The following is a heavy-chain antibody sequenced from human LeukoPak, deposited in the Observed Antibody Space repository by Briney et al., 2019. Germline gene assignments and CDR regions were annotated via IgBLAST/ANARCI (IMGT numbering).Heavy chain of an antibody. CDR3: ARHGDDASGGALPRAD. J-gene: IGHJ4*02. D-gene: IGHD2-15*01. Sequence: GESLKISCQASGYSFTSSWIGWVRQMPGKGLEWMGIIYPSNSDTRYSPSFQGQVTLSVDKSINTAYLQWSSLKASDTAMYYCARHGDDASGGALPRADWGQGTLVTVSS. CDR1: GYSFTSSW. CDR2: IYPSNSDT. V-gene: IGHV5-51*01.